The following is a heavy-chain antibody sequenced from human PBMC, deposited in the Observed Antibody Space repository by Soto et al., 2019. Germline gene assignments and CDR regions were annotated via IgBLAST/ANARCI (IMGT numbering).Heavy chain of an antibody. CDR3: AGVKGHYYYDSSGYPTMTYYFDY. CDR2: IYYSGST. J-gene: IGHJ4*02. CDR1: GGSISSSSYY. Sequence: SETLSLTCTVSGGSISSSSYYWGWIRQPPGKGLEWIGSIYYSGSTYYNPSLKSRVTISVDTSKNQFSLKLSSVTAADTAVYYCAGVKGHYYYDSSGYPTMTYYFDYWGQGTLVTVSS. V-gene: IGHV4-39*01. D-gene: IGHD3-22*01.